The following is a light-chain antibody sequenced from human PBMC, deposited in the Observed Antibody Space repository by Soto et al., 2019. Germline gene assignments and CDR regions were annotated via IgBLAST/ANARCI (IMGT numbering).Light chain of an antibody. Sequence: ELVLTHSPATPSFSPGDRSTLSFRSSQSVRTSLAWYQQKPGQPPRLIIYDSSNRANGVPARFGGSGSGTDFTLTIDSLEPEDFAVYYCQQRNVWPPITFGQGTRLENK. J-gene: IGKJ5*01. V-gene: IGKV3-11*01. CDR3: QQRNVWPPIT. CDR2: DSS. CDR1: QSVRTS.